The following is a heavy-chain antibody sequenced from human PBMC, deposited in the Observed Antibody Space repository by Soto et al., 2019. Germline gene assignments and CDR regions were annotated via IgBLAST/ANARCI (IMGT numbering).Heavy chain of an antibody. CDR3: ARQGSGSNWLDP. Sequence: QVQLVQSGTEVKKPGASVKVSCKASGYTFTGYSVHWVRQAPGQGLEWMGWVHPNSGGTNYAQKFQGRVTMTRDTSIRTAYMELSRLRSDDTAVYYCARQGSGSNWLDPWGQGTLVTVSS. D-gene: IGHD3-10*01. CDR1: GYTFTGYS. V-gene: IGHV1-2*02. J-gene: IGHJ5*02. CDR2: VHPNSGGT.